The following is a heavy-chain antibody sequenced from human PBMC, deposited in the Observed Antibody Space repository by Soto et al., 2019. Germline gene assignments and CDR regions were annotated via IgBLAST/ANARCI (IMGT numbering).Heavy chain of an antibody. Sequence: PGGSLRLSCAASGFTFSNYWLSWVRQAPGKGLEGVANIKKDGSEKYYVGSVVGRFTISRDNAENSLYLQMNSLRAEDTAVYYCARLYLAATITSLDYWGQGTLVTV. CDR1: GFTFSNYW. J-gene: IGHJ4*02. V-gene: IGHV3-7*01. D-gene: IGHD5-12*01. CDR3: ARLYLAATITSLDY. CDR2: IKKDGSEK.